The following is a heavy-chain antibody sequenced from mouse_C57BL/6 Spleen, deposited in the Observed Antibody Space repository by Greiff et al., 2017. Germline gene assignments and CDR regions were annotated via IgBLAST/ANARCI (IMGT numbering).Heavy chain of an antibody. CDR2: INPSNGGT. V-gene: IGHV1-53*01. J-gene: IGHJ2*01. Sequence: VQLQQPGTELVKPGASVKLSCKASGYTFTSYWMPWVKQRPGQGLEWIGNINPSNGGTNYNEKFKSKATLTGDKSSSTAYMQLSSLTSEDSAVYYCARPSYYYGSSYYFDYWGQGTTLTVSS. D-gene: IGHD1-1*01. CDR1: GYTFTSYW. CDR3: ARPSYYYGSSYYFDY.